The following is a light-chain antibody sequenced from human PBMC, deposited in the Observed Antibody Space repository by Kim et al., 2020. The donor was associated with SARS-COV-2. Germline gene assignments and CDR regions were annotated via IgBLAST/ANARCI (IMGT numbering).Light chain of an antibody. CDR2: DAS. V-gene: IGKV3-11*01. Sequence: EVVLTQSPATLSLSPGERATLSCRASQSISRYLAWYQQRVGQAPRLLIYDASNRATGIPARFTGSGSGTDFSLTISSLEPEDFAVCYCQQRNNWPLTFGGGTKVDIK. CDR1: QSISRY. CDR3: QQRNNWPLT. J-gene: IGKJ4*01.